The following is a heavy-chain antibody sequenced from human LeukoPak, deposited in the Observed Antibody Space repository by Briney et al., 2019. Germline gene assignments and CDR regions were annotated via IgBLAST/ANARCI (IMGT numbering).Heavy chain of an antibody. J-gene: IGHJ6*02. CDR3: ARGRSNYYGMDV. V-gene: IGHV4-59*01. D-gene: IGHD1-26*01. Sequence: SETLSLTCSVSDGSINSYYWNWIRRPPGKGLEWIGYIYYNGNTNYSLSLKSRVPMSVDTSKNLFSLKVSSVTAADTAVYYCARGRSNYYGMDVWGQGTTVTVSS. CDR2: IYYNGNT. CDR1: DGSINSYY.